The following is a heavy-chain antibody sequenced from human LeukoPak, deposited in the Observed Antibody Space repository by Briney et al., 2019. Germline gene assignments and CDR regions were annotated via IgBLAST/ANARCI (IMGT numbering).Heavy chain of an antibody. J-gene: IGHJ4*02. V-gene: IGHV5-10-1*01. CDR2: IDPSGSYT. CDR1: GYSFTSYW. Sequence: GESLKIPCKGSGYSFTSYWISWVRQMPGKGLEWMGRIDPSGSYTNYSPSFRGHVTISADKSISTAYLQWSSLKASDTAMYYCARPPRMGSGWYYYWGQGTLVTVSS. CDR3: ARPPRMGSGWYYY. D-gene: IGHD6-19*01.